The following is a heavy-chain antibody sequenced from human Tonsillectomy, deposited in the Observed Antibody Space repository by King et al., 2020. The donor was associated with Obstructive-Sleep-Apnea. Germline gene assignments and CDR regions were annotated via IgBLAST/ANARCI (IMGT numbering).Heavy chain of an antibody. V-gene: IGHV3-30*02. Sequence: VQLVESGGGVVQPGGSLRLSGAASGFTFSSYGMHWVRQAPGKGLEWVTFIWDDGSKKYYADSLKGRFTISRDNSKNTLSLQMNSLRAEDTAVYYCARARSVAHPNDYWGQGTLVTVSS. D-gene: IGHD6-19*01. J-gene: IGHJ4*02. CDR3: ARARSVAHPNDY. CDR2: IWDDGSKK. CDR1: GFTFSSYG.